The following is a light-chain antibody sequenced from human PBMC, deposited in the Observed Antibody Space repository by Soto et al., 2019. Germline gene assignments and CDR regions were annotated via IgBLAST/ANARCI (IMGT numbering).Light chain of an antibody. CDR3: QGYDSFRT. CDR1: QSVRSNF. V-gene: IGKV3-20*01. J-gene: IGKJ1*01. Sequence: EIVLTQSPGTLSLSPGERATLSCRASQSVRSNFLAWYQQKPGQAPRLLIYGASNRATGIPDRFSGSGSGTDFTLTITRLEPEDFAMYYCQGYDSFRTFGQGTKVEI. CDR2: GAS.